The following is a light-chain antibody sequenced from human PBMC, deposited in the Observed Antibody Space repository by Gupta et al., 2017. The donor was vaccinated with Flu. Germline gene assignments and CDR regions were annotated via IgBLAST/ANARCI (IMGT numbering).Light chain of an antibody. J-gene: IGKJ4*01. V-gene: IGKV4-1*01. CDR2: WAS. CDR1: QSVLSSANNENY. CDR3: LQYYSAPLT. Sequence: LGERATINCKSSQSVLSSANNENYLSWHQQRPGQPPKLLISWASARESGVPDRFSGSGSGTDFTLTIDSLQAEDVAVYYCLQYYSAPLTFGGGTKVEIK.